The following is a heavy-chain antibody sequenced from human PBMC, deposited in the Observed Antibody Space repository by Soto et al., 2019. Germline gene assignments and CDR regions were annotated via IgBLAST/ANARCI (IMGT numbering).Heavy chain of an antibody. J-gene: IGHJ6*02. CDR3: ARDRDRELWFGGLLSRKRDYYYYGMDV. D-gene: IGHD3-10*01. V-gene: IGHV4-4*02. CDR1: GGSISSSNW. Sequence: PSETLSLTCAVSGGSISSSNWWSWVRQPPGKGLEWIGEIYHSGSTNYNPSLKSRVTISVDKSKNQFSLKLSSVTAADTAVYYCARDRDRELWFGGLLSRKRDYYYYGMDVWGQGTTVTVSS. CDR2: IYHSGST.